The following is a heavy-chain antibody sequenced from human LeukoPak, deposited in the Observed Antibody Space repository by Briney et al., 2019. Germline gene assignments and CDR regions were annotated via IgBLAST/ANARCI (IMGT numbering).Heavy chain of an antibody. CDR1: GFTVSSYA. Sequence: GGSLRLSCAASGFTVSSYAMSWVRQAPGKGLEWVSAISGSGGSTYYADSVKGRFTISRDNSENTLYLQMNSLRAEDTAVYYCIIDIVVVTAAIGDYWGQATLVTVSS. CDR3: IIDIVVVTAAIGDY. CDR2: ISGSGGST. J-gene: IGHJ4*02. D-gene: IGHD2-21*02. V-gene: IGHV3-23*01.